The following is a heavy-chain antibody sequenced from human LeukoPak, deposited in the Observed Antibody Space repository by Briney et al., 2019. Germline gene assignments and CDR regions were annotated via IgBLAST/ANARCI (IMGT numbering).Heavy chain of an antibody. CDR1: GFTVSSNY. J-gene: IGHJ3*02. Sequence: GGSLRLSCAASGFTVSSNYMSWVRQAPGKGLEWVSVIYSGGSTYYADSVKGRFTISRDNSKNTLYLQMNSLRAEDTAVYYCARDHCSSTSCYLIAYAFDIWGQGTMVTVSS. CDR2: IYSGGST. V-gene: IGHV3-53*01. D-gene: IGHD2-2*01. CDR3: ARDHCSSTSCYLIAYAFDI.